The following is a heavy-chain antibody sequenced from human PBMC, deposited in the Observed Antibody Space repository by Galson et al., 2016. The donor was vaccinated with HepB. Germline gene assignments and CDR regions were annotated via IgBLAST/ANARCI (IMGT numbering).Heavy chain of an antibody. CDR2: IYSRGDT. D-gene: IGHD3-3*01. J-gene: IGHJ6*02. Sequence: SLRLSCAASGFTVYGNYMSWVRQAPGEGLEWVSMIYSRGDTYYADSVKGRFTISRDFSKNTVSLQIDSLTAEDTALYYCARVVGFWNGYSYLFHGLDVWGQGTTVTVSS. V-gene: IGHV3-53*01. CDR3: ARVVGFWNGYSYLFHGLDV. CDR1: GFTVYGNY.